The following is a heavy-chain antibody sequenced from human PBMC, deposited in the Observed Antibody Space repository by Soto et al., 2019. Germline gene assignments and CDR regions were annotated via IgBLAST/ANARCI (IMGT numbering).Heavy chain of an antibody. CDR2: INHSGST. Sequence: SETLSLTCAVYGGSFSGYYWSWIRQPPGKGLEWIGEINHSGSTNYNPSLKSRVTISVDTSRNQFSLKLSSVTAADTAVYYCAGGSREWELHWGQGTLVTVSS. V-gene: IGHV4-34*01. D-gene: IGHD1-26*01. CDR3: AGGSREWELH. J-gene: IGHJ4*02. CDR1: GGSFSGYY.